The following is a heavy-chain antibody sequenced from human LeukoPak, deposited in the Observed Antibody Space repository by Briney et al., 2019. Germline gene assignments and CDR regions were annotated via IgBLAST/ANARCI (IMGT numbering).Heavy chain of an antibody. D-gene: IGHD3-22*01. Sequence: YSGSTYHNPSLKSRVTMSVDTSRNQFSLKLSSVDAADTAVYYCAKAGVRYFDSSGLYAFDFWGQGTTVTVSS. CDR2: YSGST. V-gene: IGHV4-39*01. CDR3: AKAGVRYFDSSGLYAFDF. J-gene: IGHJ3*01.